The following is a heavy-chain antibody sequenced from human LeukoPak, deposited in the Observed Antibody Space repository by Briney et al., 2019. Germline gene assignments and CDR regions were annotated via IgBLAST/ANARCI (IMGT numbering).Heavy chain of an antibody. CDR2: INPSGGST. J-gene: IGHJ4*02. CDR3: AVDYGDLPGDY. D-gene: IGHD4-17*01. V-gene: IGHV1-46*01. CDR1: GYTFTSYY. Sequence: ASVKVSCKASGYTFTSYYMHWVRQAPGQGLEWMGIINPSGGSTSYAQKFQGRVTMTRDTSTSTVYMELSSLRSEDTAVYCCAVDYGDLPGDYWGQGTLVTVSS.